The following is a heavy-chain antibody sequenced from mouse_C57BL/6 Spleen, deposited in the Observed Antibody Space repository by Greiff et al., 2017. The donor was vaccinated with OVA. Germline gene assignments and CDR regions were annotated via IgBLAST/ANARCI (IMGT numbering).Heavy chain of an antibody. Sequence: VQLQQPGAELVKPGASVKMSCKASGYTFTSYWITWVKQRPGQGLEWIGDIYPGSGSTNYNEKFKSKATLTVATSSSTAYMQLSSLTSEDSAVYYCARGLLRLDYWGQGTTLTVSS. D-gene: IGHD1-1*01. V-gene: IGHV1-55*01. CDR1: GYTFTSYW. CDR3: ARGLLRLDY. CDR2: IYPGSGST. J-gene: IGHJ2*01.